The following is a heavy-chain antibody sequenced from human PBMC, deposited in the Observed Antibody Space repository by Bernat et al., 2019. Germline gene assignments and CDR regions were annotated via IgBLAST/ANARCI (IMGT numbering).Heavy chain of an antibody. CDR1: GFTFSHAW. V-gene: IGHV3-15*01. CDR2: IKSKTDGGTT. CDR3: TTRPPYDSGPYYYGMDV. D-gene: IGHD4-17*01. J-gene: IGHJ6*02. Sequence: VRRVGAGGGLVKPGGSRRLSCAASGFTFSHAWMSWVRQAPGKGLEWVGRIKSKTDGGTTDYAAPVKGRFTISRDDSKNTLYLQMNSLKTEDTAVYYCTTRPPYDSGPYYYGMDVWGQGTTVTVSS.